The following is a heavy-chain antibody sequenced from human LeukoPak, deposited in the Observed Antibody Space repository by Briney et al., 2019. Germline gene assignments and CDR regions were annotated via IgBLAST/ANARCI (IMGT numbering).Heavy chain of an antibody. CDR3: ARGEGDPTYYYYGMDV. CDR2: IGSSSRYI. CDR1: GFTFSTYS. J-gene: IGHJ6*02. Sequence: GGSLRLSCAASGFTFSTYSMNWVRQAPGKGLEWVSSIGSSSRYIYYADSVKGRFTISRDNAKNSLYLQMNSLRAEDTAVYYCARGEGDPTYYYYGMDVWGHGTTVTVTS. D-gene: IGHD2-21*02. V-gene: IGHV3-21*01.